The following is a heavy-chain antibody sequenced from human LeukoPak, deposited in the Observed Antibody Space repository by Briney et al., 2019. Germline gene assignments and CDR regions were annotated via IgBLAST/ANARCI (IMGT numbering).Heavy chain of an antibody. D-gene: IGHD1-26*01. V-gene: IGHV4-4*07. CDR1: GGSVSSYY. Sequence: SETLSLTCTVSGGSVSSYYWSWIREPAGKGLEWIGRIYTSGTTNYNPSLKSRVTMSVDTSKNQFSLKLSSVTAADTAVYYCARHIVGATGVDYWGQGTLVTVSS. CDR2: IYTSGTT. J-gene: IGHJ4*02. CDR3: ARHIVGATGVDY.